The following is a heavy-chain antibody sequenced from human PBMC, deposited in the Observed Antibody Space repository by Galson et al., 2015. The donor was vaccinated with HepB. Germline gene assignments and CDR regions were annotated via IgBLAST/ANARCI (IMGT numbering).Heavy chain of an antibody. J-gene: IGHJ4*02. CDR2: VSSSGSTI. CDR1: GFTFSDYY. Sequence: SLRLSCAASGFTFSDYYMSWIRQAPGKGLEWVSYVSSSGSTIYYADSVKGRFTISRDNAKNSLYLQMNSLRAEDTAVYYCASRRWYYYDSSSSVDYWGQGTLVTVSS. CDR3: ASRRWYYYDSSSSVDY. D-gene: IGHD3-22*01. V-gene: IGHV3-11*01.